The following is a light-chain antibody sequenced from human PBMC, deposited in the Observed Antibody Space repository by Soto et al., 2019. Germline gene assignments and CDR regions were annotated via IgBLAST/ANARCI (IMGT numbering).Light chain of an antibody. CDR1: QDIGTW. CDR2: GAT. J-gene: IGKJ5*01. CDR3: QQANSFPT. Sequence: DVHITQSPSSVSASVGDRVTVTCRASQDIGTWLVWYQQKPGKAPTLLISGATNLQSGVPSRFSGGGSGTDFTLTISSLQPEDVATYYCQQANSFPTFGRGTRWRL. V-gene: IGKV1-12*01.